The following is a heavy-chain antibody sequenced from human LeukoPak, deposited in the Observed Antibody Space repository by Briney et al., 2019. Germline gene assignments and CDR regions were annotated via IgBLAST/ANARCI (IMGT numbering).Heavy chain of an antibody. Sequence: PSETLSLTCAVSGYSISSGYYWGWIRQPPGKGLEWIGSIYHSGSTYYNPSLKSRVTISVGTSKNQFSLKLSSVTAADTAVYYCARHASYDHYYYYYYMDVWGKGTTVTVSS. CDR1: GYSISSGYY. V-gene: IGHV4-38-2*01. CDR3: ARHASYDHYYYYYYMDV. CDR2: IYHSGST. J-gene: IGHJ6*03. D-gene: IGHD3-3*01.